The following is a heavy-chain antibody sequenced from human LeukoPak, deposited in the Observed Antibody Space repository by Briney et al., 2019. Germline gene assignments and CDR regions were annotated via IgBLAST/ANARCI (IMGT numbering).Heavy chain of an antibody. Sequence: GGSLRLSCAASGFTFSSYWMSWVRQAPGKGLEWVAVISYDGSNKYYADSVKGRFTISRDNSKNTLYLQMNSLRAEDTAVYYCARKGDYDSSGYWTDYWGQGTLVTVSS. CDR1: GFTFSSYW. CDR2: ISYDGSNK. D-gene: IGHD3-22*01. CDR3: ARKGDYDSSGYWTDY. J-gene: IGHJ4*02. V-gene: IGHV3-30-3*01.